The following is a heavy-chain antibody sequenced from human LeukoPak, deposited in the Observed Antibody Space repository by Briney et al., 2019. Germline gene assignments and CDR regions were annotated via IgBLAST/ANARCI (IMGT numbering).Heavy chain of an antibody. J-gene: IGHJ5*02. V-gene: IGHV3-23*01. CDR1: GFTFSSYA. CDR2: ISGSGGST. Sequence: GGSLRLSCAASGFTFSSYALSWVRQAPGKGLEWVSAISGSGGSTYYADSVKGRFTISRDNSKNTLYLQMNSLRAEDTAVYYCAGQLVLRFLEWFNRDWFDPWGQGTLVTVSS. D-gene: IGHD3-3*01. CDR3: AGQLVLRFLEWFNRDWFDP.